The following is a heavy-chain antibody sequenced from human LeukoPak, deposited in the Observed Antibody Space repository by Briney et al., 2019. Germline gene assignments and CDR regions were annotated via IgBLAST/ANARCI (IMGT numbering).Heavy chain of an antibody. D-gene: IGHD2-15*01. CDR3: ARDVRYCSGGSCSS. Sequence: GGSLRLSCAASGFTVSSNYMSWVRQAPGKRLEWVSVIYNSGGTYYADSVKGRFTISRDNSKNTLYLQMNSLRAEDTAVYYCARDVRYCSGGSCSSWGPGTLVTVSS. J-gene: IGHJ4*02. V-gene: IGHV3-53*01. CDR2: IYNSGGT. CDR1: GFTVSSNY.